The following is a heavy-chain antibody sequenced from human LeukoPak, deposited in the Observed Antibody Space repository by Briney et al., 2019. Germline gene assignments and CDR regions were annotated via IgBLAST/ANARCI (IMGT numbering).Heavy chain of an antibody. CDR1: GGSISSGGYS. CDR3: ARHAEYSSSYYYYYYMDV. Sequence: SETLSLTCAVSGGSISSGGYSWSWIRQPPGKGLEWIGYIYHSGSTYYNPSLKSRVTISVDRSKNQFSLKLSSVTAADTAVYYCARHAEYSSSYYYYYYMDVWGKGTTVTVSS. J-gene: IGHJ6*03. CDR2: IYHSGST. V-gene: IGHV4-30-2*01. D-gene: IGHD6-6*01.